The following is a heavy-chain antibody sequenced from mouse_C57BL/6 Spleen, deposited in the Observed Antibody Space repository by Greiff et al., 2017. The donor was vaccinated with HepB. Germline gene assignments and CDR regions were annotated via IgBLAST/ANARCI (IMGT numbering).Heavy chain of an antibody. CDR3: GGRRVVVVGDYAMDY. CDR2: IDPEDGET. CDR1: GFNIKDYY. J-gene: IGHJ4*01. D-gene: IGHD1-1*02. Sequence: EVQLQQSGAELVKPGASVKLSCTASGFNIKDYYMHWVKQRTEQGLEWIGRIDPEDGETTYSPKFQGKATLTADTSSNTAYLQRSSLTSEDTAVDYCGGRRVVVVGDYAMDYWGQGTSVTVSS. V-gene: IGHV14-2*01.